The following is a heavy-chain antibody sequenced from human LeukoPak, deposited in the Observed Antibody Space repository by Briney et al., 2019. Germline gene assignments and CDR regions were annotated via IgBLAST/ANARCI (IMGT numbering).Heavy chain of an antibody. J-gene: IGHJ4*02. Sequence: ASVTVSCKPSGYTFTSYAMNWVRQAPGQGLEWMGWINTNTGNPTYAQGFTGRFVFSLDTSVSTAYLQISSLKAEDTAVYYWARVQQLANFGYWGQGTLVTVSS. V-gene: IGHV7-4-1*02. CDR3: ARVQQLANFGY. CDR1: GYTFTSYA. D-gene: IGHD6-13*01. CDR2: INTNTGNP.